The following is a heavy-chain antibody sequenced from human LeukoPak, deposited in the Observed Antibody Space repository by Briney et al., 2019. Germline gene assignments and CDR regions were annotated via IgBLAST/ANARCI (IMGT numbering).Heavy chain of an antibody. CDR2: INSDGSST. CDR1: GFTFSSYA. V-gene: IGHV3-74*01. D-gene: IGHD3-3*01. CDR3: ARGVWRDYYAFDI. Sequence: GGSLRLSCAASGFTFSSYAMSWVRQSPGKGLVWVSRINSDGSSTSYADSVQGRFTISRDNAKNTLYLQMNSLRAEDTAVYYCARGVWRDYYAFDIWGQGTMVTVSS. J-gene: IGHJ3*02.